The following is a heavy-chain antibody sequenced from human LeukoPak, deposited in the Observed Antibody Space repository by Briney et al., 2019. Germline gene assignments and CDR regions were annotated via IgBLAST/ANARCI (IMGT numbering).Heavy chain of an antibody. J-gene: IGHJ4*02. CDR1: GGSISSSSYY. D-gene: IGHD6-13*01. CDR2: IYYSGST. Sequence: SETLSLACTVSGGSISSSSYYWGWIRQPPGKGLEWIGSIYYSGSTYYNPSLKSRVTISVDTSKNQFSLKPSSVTAADTAVYYCARHGEPGIAAPTNLYFDYWGQGTLVTVSS. CDR3: ARHGEPGIAAPTNLYFDY. V-gene: IGHV4-39*01.